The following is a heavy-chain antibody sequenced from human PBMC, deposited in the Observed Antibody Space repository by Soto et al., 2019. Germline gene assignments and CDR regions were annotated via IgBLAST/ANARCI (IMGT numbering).Heavy chain of an antibody. J-gene: IGHJ6*02. Sequence: PSETLSLTCTVSGGSVSSGSYYWSWIRQPPGKGLEWIGYIYYSGSTNYNPSLKSRVTISVDTSKNQFSLKLSSVTAADTAVYYCAREGFWSGYYWGMDVWGQGTTVTVSS. CDR2: IYYSGST. CDR3: AREGFWSGYYWGMDV. V-gene: IGHV4-61*01. CDR1: GGSVSSGSYY. D-gene: IGHD3-3*01.